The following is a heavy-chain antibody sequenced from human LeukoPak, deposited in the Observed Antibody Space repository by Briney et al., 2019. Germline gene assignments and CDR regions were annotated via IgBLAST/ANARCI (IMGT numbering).Heavy chain of an antibody. D-gene: IGHD4-17*01. V-gene: IGHV3-30*02. CDR1: GFTVSSYG. Sequence: GGSLRLSCAASGFTVSSYGMHWVRQAPGKGLEWGAFIRYDGSNKYYADSVKGRFTISRDNSKNTLYLQMNSLRAEDTAVYYCAREPSNYGDHYFDYWGQGTLVTVSS. J-gene: IGHJ4*02. CDR3: AREPSNYGDHYFDY. CDR2: IRYDGSNK.